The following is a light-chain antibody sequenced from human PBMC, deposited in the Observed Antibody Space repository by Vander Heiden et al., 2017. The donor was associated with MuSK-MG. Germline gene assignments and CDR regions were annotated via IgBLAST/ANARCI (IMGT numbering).Light chain of an antibody. J-gene: IGLJ3*02. CDR1: TFYLTDFDS. V-gene: IGLV2-14*03. CDR2: DVT. Sequence: QSALTHPAPEYGSPGQSITIPCNRSTFYLTDFDSVSWYQQHPGKAPKLIIYDVTGRPSGVSGRFSGSKSGDTTYLTISGLQPEDEGHYYCSSCSVTTTVVFGGGTRVTVL. CDR3: SSCSVTTTVV.